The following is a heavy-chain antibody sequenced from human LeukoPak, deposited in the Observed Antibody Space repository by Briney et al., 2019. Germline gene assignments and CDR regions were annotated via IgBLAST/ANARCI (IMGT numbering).Heavy chain of an antibody. D-gene: IGHD6-13*01. CDR3: ASSLVAAAEPFDY. CDR1: GGSISSGSYY. J-gene: IGHJ4*02. Sequence: PSETLSLTCTVSGGSISSGSYYWSWIRQPAGKGLEWIGRIYTSGSTNYNPSLKSRVTISVDTSKNQFSLKLSSVTAADTAVYDCASSLVAAAEPFDYWGQGTLVTVSS. CDR2: IYTSGST. V-gene: IGHV4-61*02.